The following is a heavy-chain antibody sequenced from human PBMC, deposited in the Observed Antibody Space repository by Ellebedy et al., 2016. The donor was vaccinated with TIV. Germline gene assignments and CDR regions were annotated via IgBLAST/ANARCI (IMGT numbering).Heavy chain of an antibody. CDR1: GYSFTNYY. D-gene: IGHD2-8*01. V-gene: IGHV5-10-1*01. CDR2: FDPGDSYN. J-gene: IGHJ3*02. Sequence: GESLKISWKGSGYSFTNYYISWVRQMPGKGLEWMGRFDPGDSYNIYSPSFQGHVTISADKAISTAYLQWSSLRASDTAMYFCARLYGIDAFEIWGQGTMVTVSS. CDR3: ARLYGIDAFEI.